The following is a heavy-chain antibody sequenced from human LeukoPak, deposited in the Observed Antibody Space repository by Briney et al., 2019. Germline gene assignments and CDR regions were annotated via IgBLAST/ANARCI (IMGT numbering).Heavy chain of an antibody. J-gene: IGHJ4*02. CDR3: ARGSDDSSGYYYFLDY. Sequence: SETLSLTCTVSGGSISSGGYYWSWIRQHPGKGLEWIGYTYYSGSTYYNPSLKSRVTISVDTSKNQFSLKLSSVTAADTAVYYCARGSDDSSGYYYFLDYWGQGTLVTVSS. V-gene: IGHV4-31*03. CDR2: TYYSGST. CDR1: GGSISSGGYY. D-gene: IGHD3-22*01.